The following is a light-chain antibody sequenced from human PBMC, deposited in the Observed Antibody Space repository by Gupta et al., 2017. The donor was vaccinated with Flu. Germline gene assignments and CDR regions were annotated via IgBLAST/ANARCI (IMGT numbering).Light chain of an antibody. V-gene: IGKV1-39*01. CDR3: KQSNSTLDT. CDR1: QTISIY. J-gene: IGKJ1*01. CDR2: AAS. Sequence: DIQMPQSPSSLSASVGDRVTTTCRASQTISIYLNWYQQKPGKAPKFLIYAASSLQSGVPSRFSGSGSGTDFTLTISNLQPEDFATYYCKQSNSTLDTFGQGTKVEIK.